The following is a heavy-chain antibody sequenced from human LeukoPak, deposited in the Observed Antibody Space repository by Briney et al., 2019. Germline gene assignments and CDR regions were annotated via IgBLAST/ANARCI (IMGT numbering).Heavy chain of an antibody. Sequence: GGSLRLSCAVSGFIFSSYSMNWVRQAPGKGLEWVSSISTSSIYIYYADSVKGRFTISRDNAKNSLYLQMNSLRAEDTAVYYCANDGRGSFTLDFWGQGTLVTVSS. CDR3: ANDGRGSFTLDF. J-gene: IGHJ4*02. CDR1: GFIFSSYS. D-gene: IGHD1-26*01. V-gene: IGHV3-21*01. CDR2: ISTSSIYI.